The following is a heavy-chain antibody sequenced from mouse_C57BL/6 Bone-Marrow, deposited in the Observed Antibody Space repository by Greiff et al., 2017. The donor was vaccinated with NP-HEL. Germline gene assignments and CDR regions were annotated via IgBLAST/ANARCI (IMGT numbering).Heavy chain of an antibody. D-gene: IGHD1-1*01. CDR3: ARHSNYLDY. CDR1: GFTFSDYY. J-gene: IGHJ2*01. V-gene: IGHV5-12*01. CDR2: ISNGGGST. Sequence: DVQLQESGGGLVQPGGSLKLSCAASGFTFSDYYMYWVRQTPEKRLEWVAYISNGGGSTYYPDTVKGRFTISRDNAKNTLYLQMSRLKSEDTAMYYCARHSNYLDYWGQGTTLTVSS.